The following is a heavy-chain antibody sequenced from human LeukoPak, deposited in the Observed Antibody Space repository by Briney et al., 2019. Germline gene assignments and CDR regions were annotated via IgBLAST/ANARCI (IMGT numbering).Heavy chain of an antibody. Sequence: GGSLRLSCVASGFTFRNHWMRWVRQVPGKGLEWVASIKQDGSDTYYVDSVKGRFTVSRDNAKNSLYLQMNSLRAEDTAVYYCASASSHRIAAGGDYWGQGTLVTVSS. CDR2: IKQDGSDT. V-gene: IGHV3-7*01. D-gene: IGHD6-13*01. J-gene: IGHJ4*02. CDR1: GFTFRNHW. CDR3: ASASSHRIAAGGDY.